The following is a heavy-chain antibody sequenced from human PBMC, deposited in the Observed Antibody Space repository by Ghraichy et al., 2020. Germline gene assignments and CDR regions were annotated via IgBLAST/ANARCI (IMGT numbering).Heavy chain of an antibody. D-gene: IGHD3-9*01. Sequence: ASVKVSCKASGYTFTTYAIHWLRQAPGQRLEWMGWINAGNGNTKYSQKFQGRVTVTRDTSASTAHMELTSLTSEDTAVYYCVRDRRFFDWVSPYYFGMDVWGQGTTVTVSS. CDR3: VRDRRFFDWVSPYYFGMDV. J-gene: IGHJ6*02. CDR2: INAGNGNT. V-gene: IGHV1-3*01. CDR1: GYTFTTYA.